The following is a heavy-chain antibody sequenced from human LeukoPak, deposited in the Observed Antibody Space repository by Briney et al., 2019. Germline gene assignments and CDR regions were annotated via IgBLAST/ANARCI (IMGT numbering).Heavy chain of an antibody. D-gene: IGHD3-10*01. CDR3: ARVEEGYGSGRRENYYYYYMDV. V-gene: IGHV4-59*01. J-gene: IGHJ6*03. Sequence: SETLSLTCNVSGGSISNYYWSWIRQPPGKGLEWIGYIYYSGSTNYNPSLKSRVTISVDTSKNQFSLKLSSVTAADTAVYYCARVEEGYGSGRRENYYYYYMDVWGKGTTVTISS. CDR2: IYYSGST. CDR1: GGSISNYY.